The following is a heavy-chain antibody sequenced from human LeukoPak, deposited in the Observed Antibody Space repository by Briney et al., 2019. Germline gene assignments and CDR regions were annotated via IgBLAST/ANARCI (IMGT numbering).Heavy chain of an antibody. V-gene: IGHV3-23*01. D-gene: IGHD3-16*01. CDR1: GFTFSSYA. J-gene: IGHJ4*02. Sequence: GGSLTLSCVASGFTFSSYAMSWVRETPARGLEWVSSLRGNGDAFYADSVKGRFTLSRDESRNTVYLQLNKLRVEDTAIYYCAKASWVSTADAVLWGQGTVVTDSS. CDR2: LRGNGDA. CDR3: AKASWVSTADAVL.